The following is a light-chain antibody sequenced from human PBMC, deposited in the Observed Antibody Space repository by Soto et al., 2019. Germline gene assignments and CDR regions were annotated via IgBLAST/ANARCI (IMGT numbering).Light chain of an antibody. CDR2: DAS. CDR1: QGISSA. Sequence: AIQLTQSPSSLSASVGDRVTITCRASQGISSALAWYQQKPGKAPKLLIYDASSLESGVPSRFSVSGSGTDFTLTISSLQPEDFANDYCQQFNSYPAFGGGTKVEIK. J-gene: IGKJ4*01. CDR3: QQFNSYPA. V-gene: IGKV1-13*02.